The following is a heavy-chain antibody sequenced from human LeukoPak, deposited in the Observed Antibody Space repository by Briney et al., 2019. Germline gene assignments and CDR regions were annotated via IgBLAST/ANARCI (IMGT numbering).Heavy chain of an antibody. Sequence: GGSLRLSCAASGFTFSSYSMNWVRQAPGKGLEWGSSISSSSSDIYYADSVKGRFTISRDNAKNSLYLQMNSLRAEDTAVYYCVVVVPADSYFDYWGQGTLVTVSS. CDR3: VVVVPADSYFDY. J-gene: IGHJ4*02. V-gene: IGHV3-21*01. D-gene: IGHD2-2*01. CDR1: GFTFSSYS. CDR2: ISSSSSDI.